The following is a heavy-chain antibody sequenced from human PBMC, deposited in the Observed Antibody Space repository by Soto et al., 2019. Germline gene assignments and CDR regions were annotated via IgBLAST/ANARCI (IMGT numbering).Heavy chain of an antibody. V-gene: IGHV3-21*04. J-gene: IGHJ4*02. D-gene: IGHD6-13*01. CDR2: ISGNGGST. CDR1: GFTFSTYS. Sequence: GGSLRLSCAASGFTFSTYSMNWVRQAPGKGLEWVSTISGNGGSTYYADSVKGRFTISRDNAKNSLYLQMNSLRAEDTALYYCAKDKYAAGTFDYWGQGTLVTVSS. CDR3: AKDKYAAGTFDY.